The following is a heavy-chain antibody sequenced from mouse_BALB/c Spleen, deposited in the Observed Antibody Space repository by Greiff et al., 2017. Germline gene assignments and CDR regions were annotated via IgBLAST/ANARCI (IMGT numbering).Heavy chain of an antibody. CDR2: IYPGNSDT. CDR1: GYTFTSYW. Sequence: VQLKESGTVLARPGASVKMSCKASGYTFTSYWMHRVKQRPGQGLEWIGAIYPGNSDTSYNQKFKGKAKLTAVTSTSTAYMELSSLTNEDSAVYYCTRGNGYDGGYAMDYWGQGTSVTVSS. J-gene: IGHJ4*01. V-gene: IGHV1-5*01. CDR3: TRGNGYDGGYAMDY. D-gene: IGHD2-2*01.